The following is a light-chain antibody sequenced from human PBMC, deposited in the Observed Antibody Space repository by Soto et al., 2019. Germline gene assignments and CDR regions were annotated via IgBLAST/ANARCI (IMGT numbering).Light chain of an antibody. V-gene: IGKV1-5*01. J-gene: IGKJ2*01. CDR1: QSISSW. CDR2: DAS. CDR3: QQYNSYSL. Sequence: DIQMTQSPSTLSASVGDRVTITCRASQSISSWLAWYQQKPGKAPKLLIYDASSLESGVPSRFSGSGSGTEFTLTISSLQPDDLATYYCQQYNSYSLFGQGTKLEIK.